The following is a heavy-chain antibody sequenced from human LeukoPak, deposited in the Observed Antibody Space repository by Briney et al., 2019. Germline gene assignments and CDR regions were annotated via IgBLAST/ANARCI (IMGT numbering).Heavy chain of an antibody. J-gene: IGHJ5*02. CDR3: ARDGYYYDRSGYYL. Sequence: ASVKVSCEVSGYTLTELSMHWARHAPGKGLEWMGGFYPEDGETIYAQKFAGRVTMSEDTSTETAYMELSSLRSEDTAVYYCARDGYYYDRSGYYLWGQGTLVTVSS. V-gene: IGHV1-24*01. CDR2: FYPEDGET. CDR1: GYTLTELS. D-gene: IGHD3-22*01.